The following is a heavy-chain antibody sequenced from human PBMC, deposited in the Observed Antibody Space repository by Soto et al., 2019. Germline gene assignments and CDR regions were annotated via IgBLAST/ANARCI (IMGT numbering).Heavy chain of an antibody. V-gene: IGHV4-34*01. Sequence: QVQLQQWGAGLLKPSETLSLTCAVYGGSFSGYYWSWIRQPPGKGLERIGEINHSGSTNYNPSLKSRVTISVDTSKNQFSLKLSSVTAADTAVYYCARGGSGWYRPYYFDYWGQGTLVTVSS. J-gene: IGHJ4*02. CDR2: INHSGST. CDR3: ARGGSGWYRPYYFDY. CDR1: GGSFSGYY. D-gene: IGHD6-19*01.